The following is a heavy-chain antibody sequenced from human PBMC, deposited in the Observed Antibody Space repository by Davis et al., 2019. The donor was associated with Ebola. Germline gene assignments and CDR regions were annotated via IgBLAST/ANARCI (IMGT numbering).Heavy chain of an antibody. CDR3: AKIRKGSHGVDV. D-gene: IGHD2-15*01. Sequence: PGGSLRLSCAASGFTFSSYAMSWVRQAPGKGLEWVSAISGSGGSTYYADSVKGRFTISRDNSKNTLNLDLNSLRAEDAAVYYCAKIRKGSHGVDVWGKGTTVTVSS. CDR1: GFTFSSYA. CDR2: ISGSGGST. V-gene: IGHV3-23*01. J-gene: IGHJ6*04.